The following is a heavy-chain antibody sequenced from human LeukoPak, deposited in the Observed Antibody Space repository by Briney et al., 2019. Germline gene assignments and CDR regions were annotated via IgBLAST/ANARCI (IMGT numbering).Heavy chain of an antibody. V-gene: IGHV4-34*01. CDR2: INHSGST. Sequence: SETLSLTCAVYGGSFSGYYWSWIRQPPGKGLEWIGEINHSGSTNYNPSLKSRVTISVDTSKNQFSLKLSSVTAADTAVYYCARHVRLGELSLGETDYWGQGTLVTVSS. CDR3: ARHVRLGELSLGETDY. D-gene: IGHD3-16*02. J-gene: IGHJ4*02. CDR1: GGSFSGYY.